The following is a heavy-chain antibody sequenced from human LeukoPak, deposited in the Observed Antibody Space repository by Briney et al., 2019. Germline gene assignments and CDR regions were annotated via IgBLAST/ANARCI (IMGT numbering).Heavy chain of an antibody. D-gene: IGHD3-22*01. Sequence: SETLSLTCTVSGYSISSGYYWGWIRQPPGKGLEWIGSIYQSGDTHYNPSLKSRVAISVDTSKNQFSLKLSSVTPADTAVYYCSRALISRDRSVYFYNGFDPWGQEPLVTVSS. V-gene: IGHV4-38-2*02. CDR2: IYQSGDT. CDR1: GYSISSGYY. CDR3: SRALISRDRSVYFYNGFDP. J-gene: IGHJ5*02.